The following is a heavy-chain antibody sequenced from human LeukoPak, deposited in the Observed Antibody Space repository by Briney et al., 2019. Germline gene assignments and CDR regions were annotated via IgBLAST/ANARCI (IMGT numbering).Heavy chain of an antibody. CDR2: ISSSGSTI. J-gene: IGHJ4*02. CDR3: ARVRMDYGSGSPADY. Sequence: SGGSLRLSCAAAGFTFSDYYMSWIRQAPGKGLEWVSYISSSGSTIYHADSVKGRFTISRDNAKNSLYLQMNSLRAEDTAVYYCARVRMDYGSGSPADYWGQGTLVTVSS. D-gene: IGHD3-10*01. V-gene: IGHV3-11*01. CDR1: GFTFSDYY.